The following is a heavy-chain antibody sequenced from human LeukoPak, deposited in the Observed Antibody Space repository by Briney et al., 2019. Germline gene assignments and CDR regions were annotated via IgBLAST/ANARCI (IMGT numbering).Heavy chain of an antibody. V-gene: IGHV1-18*01. CDR3: ARGDDYGDYWGLY. D-gene: IGHD4-17*01. CDR2: ISTYNGNT. CDR1: GYTFTKYG. J-gene: IGHJ4*02. Sequence: GASVKVSCKASGYTFTKYGITWVRQALGQGLEWMGWISTYNGNTNYAQKLQGRVTMTTDTSTSTAYMELRGLISDDAAVYYCARGDDYGDYWGLYWGQGTLVTVSS.